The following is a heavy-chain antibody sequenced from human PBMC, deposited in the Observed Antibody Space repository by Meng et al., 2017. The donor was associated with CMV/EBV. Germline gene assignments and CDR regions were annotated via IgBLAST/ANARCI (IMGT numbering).Heavy chain of an antibody. CDR2: ISSSSSYI. J-gene: IGHJ4*02. Sequence: GESLKISCAASGFTFSSYSMNWVRQAPGKGLEWVSSISSSSSYIYYADSVKGRFTIYRDNAKNSLYLQMNSLRAEDTAVYYCAREGYCSGGSCNSDYWGQGTLVTVSS. CDR3: AREGYCSGGSCNSDY. CDR1: GFTFSSYS. D-gene: IGHD2-15*01. V-gene: IGHV3-21*01.